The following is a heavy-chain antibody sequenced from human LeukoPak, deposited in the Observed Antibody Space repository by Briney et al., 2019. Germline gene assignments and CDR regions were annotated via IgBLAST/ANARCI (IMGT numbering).Heavy chain of an antibody. Sequence: ASVKVSCKVSGYTLTELSMHWVRQAPGKGLEWMRGFDPEDGETIYAQKFQGRVTMTEDTSTDTAYMELSSLRSEDTAVYYCATGYNYDSSGPPFDYWGQGTLVTVSS. V-gene: IGHV1-24*01. CDR1: GYTLTELS. CDR3: ATGYNYDSSGPPFDY. D-gene: IGHD3-22*01. J-gene: IGHJ4*02. CDR2: FDPEDGET.